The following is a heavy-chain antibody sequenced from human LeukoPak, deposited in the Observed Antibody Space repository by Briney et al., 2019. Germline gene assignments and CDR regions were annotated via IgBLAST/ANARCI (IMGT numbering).Heavy chain of an antibody. CDR3: ARNQAVAANRGASDV. Sequence: PSETLSLTCAASGYSISSNNWWAWVRQPPGKGLEWIGYIYYNGNTYYNPYNPSLTSRVTMSVDTSKNQFSLKLDSVTEIDTAMYYCARNQAVAANRGASDVWGQGTMVTVSS. V-gene: IGHV4-28*01. CDR1: GYSISSNNW. D-gene: IGHD6-19*01. J-gene: IGHJ3*01. CDR2: IYYNGNT.